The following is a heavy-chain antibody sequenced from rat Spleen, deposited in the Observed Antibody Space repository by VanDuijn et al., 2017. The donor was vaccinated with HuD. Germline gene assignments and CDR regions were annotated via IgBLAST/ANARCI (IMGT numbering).Heavy chain of an antibody. CDR2: IRHDGRNT. CDR1: GFTFSDYY. Sequence: EVQLVESDGGLVQPGRSLELSCAASGFTFSDYYMAWVRQAPTKGLEWVATIRHDGRNTYYRDSVKGRFTISRDNAKSTLYLQMDSLRSEDTATYYCAKRGWYYFDYWGQGVMVTVSS. J-gene: IGHJ2*01. CDR3: AKRGWYYFDY. V-gene: IGHV5-29*01.